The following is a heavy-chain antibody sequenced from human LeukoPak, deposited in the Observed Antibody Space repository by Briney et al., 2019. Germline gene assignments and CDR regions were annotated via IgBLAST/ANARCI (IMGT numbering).Heavy chain of an antibody. CDR1: GGSISSYY. Sequence: SETLSLTCTVSGGSISSYYWSWIRQPPGKGLEWIGYIYYNGSTNYNPSLKSRVTISVDTSKNQFSLKLSSVTAAGTAVYYCARWTSRATVTSYYFDYWGQGTLVTVSS. D-gene: IGHD4-17*01. CDR2: IYYNGST. CDR3: ARWTSRATVTSYYFDY. J-gene: IGHJ4*02. V-gene: IGHV4-59*08.